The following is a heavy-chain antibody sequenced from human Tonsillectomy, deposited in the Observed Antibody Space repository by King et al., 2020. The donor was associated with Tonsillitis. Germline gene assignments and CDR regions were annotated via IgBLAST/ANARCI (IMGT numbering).Heavy chain of an antibody. CDR1: GFSLSTSGMC. V-gene: IGHV2-70*01. J-gene: IGHJ2*01. D-gene: IGHD6-19*01. CDR3: ARIRDSYSRGWYFDL. CDR2: IDWDDDK. Sequence: VTLKESGPALVKPTQTLTLTCTFSGFSLSTSGMCVSWIRQPPGKALEWLALIDWDDDKFYNTSLKTRLTISKDTSKNQVVLTMTNMDPVDTATYYCARIRDSYSRGWYFDLWGRGTLVTVSS.